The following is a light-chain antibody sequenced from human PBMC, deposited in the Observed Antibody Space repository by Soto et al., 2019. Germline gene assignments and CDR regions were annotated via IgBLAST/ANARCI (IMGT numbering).Light chain of an antibody. CDR3: QQRHMWPIT. Sequence: EVLLTQSPVTLTLSPGERATLSCRASQSFRGLLAWYQQKPGQAPRLLIYDAYNRATGIPPRFSGSGSGTDFTLTISSLEPEDSAVYYCQQRHMWPITFGQGRRLEVK. CDR2: DAY. J-gene: IGKJ5*01. V-gene: IGKV3-11*01. CDR1: QSFRGL.